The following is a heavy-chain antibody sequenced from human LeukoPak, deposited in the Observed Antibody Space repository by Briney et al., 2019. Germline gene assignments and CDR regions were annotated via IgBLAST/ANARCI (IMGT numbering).Heavy chain of an antibody. Sequence: GGSLRLSCAASGFTFSSYEMNWVRQAPGKGLEWVSYISSSGSTIYYADSVKGRFTISRDNAKNSLYLQMNSLRAKDTAVYYCALCTEPHFDYWGQGNLGTASS. CDR1: GFTFSSYE. V-gene: IGHV3-48*03. CDR3: ALCTEPHFDY. CDR2: ISSSGSTI. D-gene: IGHD1-14*01. J-gene: IGHJ4*02.